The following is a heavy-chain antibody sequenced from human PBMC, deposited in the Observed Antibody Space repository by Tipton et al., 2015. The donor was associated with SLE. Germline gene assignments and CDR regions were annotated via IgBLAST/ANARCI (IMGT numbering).Heavy chain of an antibody. CDR1: GYTFTSYG. D-gene: IGHD6-13*01. CDR3: ARDKGFPLIQYSSSSYFDY. V-gene: IGHV1-18*01. J-gene: IGHJ4*02. Sequence: QSGAEVKKPGASVKVSCKASGYTFTSYGISWVRQAPGQGLEWMGWISAYNGNTNYAQKLQGRVTMTTDTSTSTAYMELRSLRSDDTAVYYCARDKGFPLIQYSSSSYFDYWGQGTLVTVSS. CDR2: ISAYNGNT.